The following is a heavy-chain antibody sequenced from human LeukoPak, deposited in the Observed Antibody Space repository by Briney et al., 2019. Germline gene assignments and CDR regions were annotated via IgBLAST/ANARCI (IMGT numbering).Heavy chain of an antibody. D-gene: IGHD6-13*01. CDR1: GFTFSSYT. CDR3: AGTANFAAGYYIDY. V-gene: IGHV3-21*01. Sequence: GGTLRLSCAASGFTFSSYTMNWVRQAPGKGLEWVSSISGSSRHKYYADSVKGRFTISRDNAKNSLYLQMNSLRAEDTAVYYCAGTANFAAGYYIDYWGQGTLVTVSS. CDR2: ISGSSRHK. J-gene: IGHJ4*02.